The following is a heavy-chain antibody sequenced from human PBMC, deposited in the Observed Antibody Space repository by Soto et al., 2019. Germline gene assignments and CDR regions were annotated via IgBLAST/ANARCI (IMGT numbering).Heavy chain of an antibody. Sequence: SETLSLTCTVSGGSISSYYWSWIRQPPGKGLEWIGNIYYSGSTNYNPSLKSRVTISVDTSKNQFSLKLSSVTAADTAVYYCARRGTSIAAAGHFDYWGQGTLVTVSS. CDR2: IYYSGST. J-gene: IGHJ4*02. V-gene: IGHV4-59*08. D-gene: IGHD6-13*01. CDR3: ARRGTSIAAAGHFDY. CDR1: GGSISSYY.